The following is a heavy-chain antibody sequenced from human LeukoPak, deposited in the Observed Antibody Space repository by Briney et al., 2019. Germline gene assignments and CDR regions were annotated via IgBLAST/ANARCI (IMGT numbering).Heavy chain of an antibody. CDR1: GYTFTGYY. D-gene: IGHD3-22*01. CDR3: ARRLNYYDSSGYPSSSDY. V-gene: IGHV1-69*05. J-gene: IGHJ4*02. CDR2: IIPIFGTA. Sequence: ASVKVSCKASGYTFTGYYMHWVRQAPGQGLEWMGRIIPIFGTANYAQKFQGRVTITTDESTSTAYMELSSLRSEDTAVYYCARRLNYYDSSGYPSSSDYWGQGTLVTVSS.